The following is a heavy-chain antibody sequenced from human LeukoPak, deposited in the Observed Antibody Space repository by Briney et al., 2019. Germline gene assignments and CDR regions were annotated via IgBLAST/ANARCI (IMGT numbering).Heavy chain of an antibody. J-gene: IGHJ4*02. CDR3: ATYTYYDILTGYYLDY. CDR2: FDPEDGET. Sequence: ASVKVSCKVSGYTLTELSMHWVRQAPGKGLEWMGGFDPEDGETIYAQKFQGRVTMTEDTSTDTAYMELSSLRSEDTAVYYCATYTYYDILTGYYLDYWGQGTLATVSS. D-gene: IGHD3-9*01. V-gene: IGHV1-24*01. CDR1: GYTLTELS.